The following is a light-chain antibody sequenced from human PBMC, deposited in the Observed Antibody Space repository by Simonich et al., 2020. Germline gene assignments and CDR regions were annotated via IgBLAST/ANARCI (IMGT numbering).Light chain of an antibody. V-gene: IGLV2-14*03. CDR2: DVS. CDR3: SSYTSSSTRV. Sequence: QSALTQPASVSGSPGQPITISCTGTSSDVGGYNYVSWYQQHPGKAPKLMIYDVSNLPSGVSNRFSGSKSGNTASLTISGLQAEDEADYYCSSYTSSSTRVFGGGTKLTVL. J-gene: IGLJ3*02. CDR1: SSDVGGYNY.